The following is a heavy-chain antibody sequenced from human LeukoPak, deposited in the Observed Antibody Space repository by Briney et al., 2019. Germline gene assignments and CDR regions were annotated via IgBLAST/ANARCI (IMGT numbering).Heavy chain of an antibody. CDR2: ISSSSSYI. CDR1: GFTYSSFS. CDR3: SRDLGGFGDYNFLSGSDY. J-gene: IGHJ4*02. D-gene: IGHD3-3*01. V-gene: IGHV3-21*01. Sequence: PGGSLRVSCAASGFTYSSFSMNWVRQAPGKGLEWVSSISSSSSYIYYADSVKGRFTVSRDNARRSLYLQINSLRAEDTAVYYCSRDLGGFGDYNFLSGSDYWGQGALVTVSS.